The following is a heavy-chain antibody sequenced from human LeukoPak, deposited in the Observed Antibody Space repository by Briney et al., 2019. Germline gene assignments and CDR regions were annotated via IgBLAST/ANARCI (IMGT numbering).Heavy chain of an antibody. CDR2: INHSGST. Sequence: SETLSLTCAVYGGSFSGYYWSWIRQPPGKGLEWIGEINHSGSTNYNPSLKSRVTISVDTSKNQFSLKLSSVTAADTAVYYCARVPNDFWSGYLIDYWGQGTLVTVSS. V-gene: IGHV4-34*01. D-gene: IGHD3-3*01. J-gene: IGHJ4*02. CDR1: GGSFSGYY. CDR3: ARVPNDFWSGYLIDY.